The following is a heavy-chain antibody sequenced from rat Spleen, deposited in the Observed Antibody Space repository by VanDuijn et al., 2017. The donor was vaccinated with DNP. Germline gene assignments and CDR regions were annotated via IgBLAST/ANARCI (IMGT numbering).Heavy chain of an antibody. J-gene: IGHJ2*01. CDR2: ITTSGDTT. Sequence: EVQLVESGGGLVQPGRSMKLSCAASGFTFSNFDMAWVRQAPAKGLEWVASITTSGDTTYYRDSVKGRFTISRDNTRNTLYLQMDSLRSEDTATYYCAIAGFGVYWGQGVMVTVSS. CDR1: GFTFSNFD. D-gene: IGHD4-4*01. CDR3: AIAGFGVY. V-gene: IGHV5-25*01.